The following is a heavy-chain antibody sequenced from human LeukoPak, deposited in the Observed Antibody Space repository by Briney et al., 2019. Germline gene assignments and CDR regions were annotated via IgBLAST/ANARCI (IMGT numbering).Heavy chain of an antibody. D-gene: IGHD4-17*01. CDR3: ATVRTSVTTSDAFDI. J-gene: IGHJ3*02. CDR1: GYTFITYW. CDR2: IYPGDSDT. V-gene: IGHV5-51*01. Sequence: GESLKISCKGSGYTFITYWIAWVRQMPGKGLEWMGSIYPGDSDTKYSPSFQGQVTIAVDKFISTAYLQWTSLKASDTARYYCATVRTSVTTSDAFDIWGQGTVVTVSS.